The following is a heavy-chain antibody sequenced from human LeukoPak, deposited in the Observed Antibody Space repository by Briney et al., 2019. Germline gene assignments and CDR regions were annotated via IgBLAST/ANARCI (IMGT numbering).Heavy chain of an antibody. J-gene: IGHJ4*02. CDR2: IIGSGGST. CDR3: AKDRYRFGYSYGDLVTYFDY. CDR1: ASTFSSSA. V-gene: IGHV3-23*01. D-gene: IGHD5-18*01. Sequence: PGGSLRPSRAASASTFSSSAMSWVRQAPGKGLEWVSAIIGSGGSTYYADSVKGRFTISRDNSKKTLYLQMNSLRAEDTAVYYCAKDRYRFGYSYGDLVTYFDYWGQGTLVTVSS.